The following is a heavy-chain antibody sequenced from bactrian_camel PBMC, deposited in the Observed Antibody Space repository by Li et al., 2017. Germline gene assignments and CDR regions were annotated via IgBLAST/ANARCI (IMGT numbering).Heavy chain of an antibody. Sequence: QLVESGGGSVQAGGSLTLSCVRSGDTHSVKRIGWFRQAPGMEREQVAVFIYTFGRTTRYADSVKGRFTISQDDAKNTVYLQMNNLKPEDTAMYYCAADVGSMSGNCRPNYWGQGTQVTVS. J-gene: IGHJ4*01. CDR2: FIYTFGRTT. D-gene: IGHD6*01. CDR3: AADVGSMSGNCRPNY. V-gene: IGHV3-3*01. CDR1: GDTHSVKR.